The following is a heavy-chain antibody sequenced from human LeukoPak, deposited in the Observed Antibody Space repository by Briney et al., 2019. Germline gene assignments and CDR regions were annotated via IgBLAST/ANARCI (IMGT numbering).Heavy chain of an antibody. Sequence: GESLKISCKGSGYSFTSYWIGWVRQMPGKGLEWMGIIYSGDSDIRYSTSFQGQVIISADTSISAAYLQWSSLKASDTAIYYCARSCSSTSCYLTDAFDIWGQGTMVTVSS. V-gene: IGHV5-51*01. D-gene: IGHD2-2*01. CDR3: ARSCSSTSCYLTDAFDI. J-gene: IGHJ3*02. CDR2: IYSGDSDI. CDR1: GYSFTSYW.